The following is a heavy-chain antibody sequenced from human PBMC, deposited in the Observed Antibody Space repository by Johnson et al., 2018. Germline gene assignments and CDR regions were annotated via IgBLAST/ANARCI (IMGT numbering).Heavy chain of an antibody. J-gene: IGHJ6*03. D-gene: IGHD2-2*01. CDR3: ARHGSMKVPAASPYSYYMEV. CDR1: GYSFTKYW. Sequence: VQLVQSGAEVKKPGESLKISCEGSGYSFTKYWIGWVRQMPGKGLDWMGIIYPGDSETRYSPSFQGQVTILVDKSISTPYLQWSSLKASDTAKYYCARHGSMKVPAASPYSYYMEVWGKGTTVTVSS. CDR2: IYPGDSET. V-gene: IGHV5-51*01.